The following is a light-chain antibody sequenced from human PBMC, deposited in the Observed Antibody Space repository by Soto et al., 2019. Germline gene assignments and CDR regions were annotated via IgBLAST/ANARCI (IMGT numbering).Light chain of an antibody. CDR2: EVN. J-gene: IGLJ2*01. V-gene: IGLV2-14*01. Sequence: QSALTQPASVSGSPGQSITISCTGTSSDVGAYNYVSWYQQHPGKAPKLMIYEVNNRPSGVSKRFSGSKSGNTASLTISGLQAEDEADYYCSSYTTSTTPVLFGGGTKVTVL. CDR3: SSYTTSTTPVL. CDR1: SSDVGAYNY.